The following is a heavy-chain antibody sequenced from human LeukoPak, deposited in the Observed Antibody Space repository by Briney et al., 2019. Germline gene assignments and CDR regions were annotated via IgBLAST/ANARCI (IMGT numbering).Heavy chain of an antibody. Sequence: GASVKVSCKASGYTFTTYGISWVRQAPGQGLEWMGWISGYSGNTNYAQNLQGRVTMATDTSTSTAYMELRSLRSDDTAVYYCARDRTRKTYYHGSGVLYSWGQGTLVTVSS. V-gene: IGHV1-18*01. D-gene: IGHD3-10*01. CDR3: ARDRTRKTYYHGSGVLYS. CDR1: GYTFTTYG. CDR2: ISGYSGNT. J-gene: IGHJ5*02.